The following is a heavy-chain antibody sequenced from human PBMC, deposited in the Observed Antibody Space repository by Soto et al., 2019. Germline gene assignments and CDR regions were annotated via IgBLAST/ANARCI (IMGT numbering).Heavy chain of an antibody. CDR3: ARGRIVASIHDAFEI. V-gene: IGHV1-18*01. D-gene: IGHD2-21*01. Sequence: QGQLLQSGDEVKKTGASVRVSCRASGYDFTSYGISWVRQAPGQGLEWVSWISAYNGKRDTAQKFQGRVTMTLDTSTDTAHMELGDLTSADTAVYYCARGRIVASIHDAFEIWGQGTMVADSS. CDR2: ISAYNGKR. CDR1: GYDFTSYG. J-gene: IGHJ3*02.